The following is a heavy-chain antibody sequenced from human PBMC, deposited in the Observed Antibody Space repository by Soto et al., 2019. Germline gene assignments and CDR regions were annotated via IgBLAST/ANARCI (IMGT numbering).Heavy chain of an antibody. V-gene: IGHV1-18*01. CDR3: AIALPYSSSGDS. D-gene: IGHD6-13*01. J-gene: IGHJ4*02. CDR2: ISASNGNI. Sequence: QVQLVQSGAEVKKPGASVRVSCKASCYTFTTYGISWVRQAPGQGLEWMGWISASNGNIYYGQKFQGRVTMTTDSFTSTAYMELSSLTSDDTAVYYCAIALPYSSSGDSWGRGTLVTVSS. CDR1: CYTFTTYG.